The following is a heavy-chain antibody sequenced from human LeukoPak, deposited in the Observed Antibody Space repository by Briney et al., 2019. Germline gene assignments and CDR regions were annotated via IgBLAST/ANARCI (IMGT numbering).Heavy chain of an antibody. CDR2: ISSGGSTI. J-gene: IGHJ4*02. Sequence: GGSLRLSCTASGFAFGNYEMNWVRQAPAKGLEWVSYISSGGSTIYYADSVKGRFTISRDNAKNSLYLQMNSLRAEDTAVYYCARDIYYYDSSGYYFPGGSDYWGQGTLVTVSS. V-gene: IGHV3-48*03. D-gene: IGHD3-22*01. CDR3: ARDIYYYDSSGYYFPGGSDY. CDR1: GFAFGNYE.